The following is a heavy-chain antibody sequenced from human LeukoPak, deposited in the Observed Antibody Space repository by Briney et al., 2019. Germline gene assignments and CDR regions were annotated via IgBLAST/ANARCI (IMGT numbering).Heavy chain of an antibody. CDR1: GGTFSSYA. J-gene: IGHJ5*02. V-gene: IGHV1-69*13. D-gene: IGHD6-13*01. CDR3: AKLAASETGEGS. Sequence: GASVKVSCKASGGTFSSYAISWVRQAPGQGLEWMGGIIPIFGTANYAQKFQGRVTITADESTSTAYMELSSLRSEDTAIYYCAKLAASETGEGSWGQGTLVTVSS. CDR2: IIPIFGTA.